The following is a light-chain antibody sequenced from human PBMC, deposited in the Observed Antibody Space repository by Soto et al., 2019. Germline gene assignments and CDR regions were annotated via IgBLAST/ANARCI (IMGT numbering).Light chain of an antibody. CDR3: SSYTSSSFWV. V-gene: IGLV2-14*01. Sequence: QSALTQPASVSGSPGQSITISCTGTSSDVGGYNYVSWYQQHPGIAPKLMIYEVSNRPSGISNRFSGSKSGNTASLTISGLQAEDEADYYCSSYTSSSFWVFGGGTKVTVL. CDR1: SSDVGGYNY. J-gene: IGLJ3*02. CDR2: EVS.